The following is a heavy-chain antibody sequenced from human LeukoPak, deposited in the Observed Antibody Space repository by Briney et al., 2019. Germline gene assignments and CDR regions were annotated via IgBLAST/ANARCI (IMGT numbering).Heavy chain of an antibody. D-gene: IGHD1-1*01. CDR1: GFTFSDYD. J-gene: IGHJ4*02. Sequence: GGSLRLSCAASGFTFSDYDMQWVRQATGKGLEWVSAIGTAGDTYYTGSVKGRFTISRENAKNSLYPQMNSLRAGDTAVYYCARVAKERVGGVYYFDYWGQGTLVTVSS. V-gene: IGHV3-13*01. CDR3: ARVAKERVGGVYYFDY. CDR2: IGTAGDT.